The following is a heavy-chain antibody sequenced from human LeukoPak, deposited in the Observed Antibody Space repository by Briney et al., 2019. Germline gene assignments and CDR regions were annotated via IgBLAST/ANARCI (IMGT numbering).Heavy chain of an antibody. V-gene: IGHV3-74*01. CDR1: GFTFSGNW. D-gene: IGHD2-15*01. CDR3: VRGWFGPDY. CDR2: TDNDGSST. Sequence: PGGSLRLSCAASGFTFSGNWMHWVRQAPGKGLEWISRTDNDGSSTVYADFAEGRFTISRENAENTLYLQMSSLRVEDTAVYYCVRGWFGPDYWGQGTLVTVSS. J-gene: IGHJ4*02.